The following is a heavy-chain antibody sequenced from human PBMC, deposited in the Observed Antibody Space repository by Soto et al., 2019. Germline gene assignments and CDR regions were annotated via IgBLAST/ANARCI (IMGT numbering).Heavy chain of an antibody. V-gene: IGHV1-69*13. CDR3: ARGGGGNYCSGGSCYSTDYYYYGMDV. Sequence: SVKVSCKASGGTFSSYAISWVRQAPGQGLEWMGGIIPIFGTANYAQKFQGRVTITADESTSTAYMELSSLRSEDTAVYYCARGGGGNYCSGGSCYSTDYYYYGMDVWGQGTTVTVSS. J-gene: IGHJ6*02. CDR2: IIPIFGTA. CDR1: GGTFSSYA. D-gene: IGHD2-15*01.